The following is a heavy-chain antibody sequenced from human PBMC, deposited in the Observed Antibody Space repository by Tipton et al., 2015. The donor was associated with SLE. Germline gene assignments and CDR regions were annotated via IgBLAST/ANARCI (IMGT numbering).Heavy chain of an antibody. D-gene: IGHD3-22*01. V-gene: IGHV4-38-2*01. CDR2: IYHSGST. J-gene: IGHJ2*01. CDR1: GYSISSGYY. CDR3: ARGGYYYDSSGRYFDL. Sequence: PGLVKPSETLSLTCAVSGYSISSGYYWGWIRQPPGKGLEWIGSIYHSGSTYYNPSLKSRVTISVDTSKNQFSLNLSSVTAADTAVYYCARGGYYYDSSGRYFDLWGRGTLVTVSS.